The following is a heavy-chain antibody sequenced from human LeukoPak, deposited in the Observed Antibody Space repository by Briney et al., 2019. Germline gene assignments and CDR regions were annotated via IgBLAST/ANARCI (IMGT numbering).Heavy chain of an antibody. J-gene: IGHJ5*02. CDR2: ISAYNGNT. CDR1: GGTFSSYT. CDR3: ARDRNYDFWSGYYTPWFDP. V-gene: IGHV1-18*01. D-gene: IGHD3-3*01. Sequence: ASVKVSCKASGGTFSSYTISWVRQAPGQGLEWMGWISAYNGNTNYAQKLQGRVTMTTDTSTSTAYMELRSLRPDDTAVYYCARDRNYDFWSGYYTPWFDPWGQGTLVTVSS.